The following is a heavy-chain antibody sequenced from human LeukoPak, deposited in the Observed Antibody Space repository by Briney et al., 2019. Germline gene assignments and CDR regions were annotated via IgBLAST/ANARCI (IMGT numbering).Heavy chain of an antibody. D-gene: IGHD4-17*01. CDR1: GFTFSSYA. Sequence: SGGSLRLSCAASGFTFSSYAMSWVRQAPGKGLEWVSAISGSGSSTYYADSVKGRFTVSRDNSKNTLYLQMNSLRAEDTAVYYCAKGGTVTRRYLDYWGQGTLVTVSS. CDR3: AKGGTVTRRYLDY. J-gene: IGHJ4*02. CDR2: ISGSGSST. V-gene: IGHV3-23*01.